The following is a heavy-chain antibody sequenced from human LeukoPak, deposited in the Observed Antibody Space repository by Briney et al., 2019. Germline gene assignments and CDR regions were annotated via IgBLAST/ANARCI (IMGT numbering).Heavy chain of an antibody. V-gene: IGHV4-59*01. D-gene: IGHD3-10*01. Sequence: PSETLSLTCTVSGGSISSYYWSWIRQPPGKGLEWIGYIYYSGSTNYNPSLKSRVTISVDTSKNQFSLKLTSVTAADTAVYYCARVVLGSHFDYGGQGTLVTVSS. CDR1: GGSISSYY. J-gene: IGHJ4*02. CDR2: IYYSGST. CDR3: ARVVLGSHFDY.